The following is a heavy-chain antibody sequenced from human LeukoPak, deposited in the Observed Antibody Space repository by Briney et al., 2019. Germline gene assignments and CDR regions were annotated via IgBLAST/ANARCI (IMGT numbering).Heavy chain of an antibody. Sequence: EARGSLRLSCAASGFTFSSYSMNWVRQAPGKGLEWVSSISSSSSYIDYADSVKGRFTISRDNAKNSLYLQMNSLRAEDTAVYYCARDSSGGYDFDYWGQGTLVTVSS. CDR1: GFTFSSYS. D-gene: IGHD5-12*01. J-gene: IGHJ4*02. CDR3: ARDSSGGYDFDY. CDR2: ISSSSSYI. V-gene: IGHV3-21*01.